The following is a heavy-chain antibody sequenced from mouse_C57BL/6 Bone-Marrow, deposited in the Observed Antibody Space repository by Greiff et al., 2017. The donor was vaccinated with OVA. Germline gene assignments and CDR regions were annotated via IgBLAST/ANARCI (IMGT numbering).Heavy chain of an antibody. CDR1: GYAFTNYL. CDR2: INPGSGGT. CDR3: ARGVEY. Sequence: QVQLQQSGAELVRPGTSVKVSCKASGYAFTNYLIEWVKQRPGQGLEWIGVINPGSGGTNYNEKFKGKATLTADKSSSTAYMQLSSLTSEDSAVYVCARGVEYGGQGTTITVSA. V-gene: IGHV1-54*01. J-gene: IGHJ2*01.